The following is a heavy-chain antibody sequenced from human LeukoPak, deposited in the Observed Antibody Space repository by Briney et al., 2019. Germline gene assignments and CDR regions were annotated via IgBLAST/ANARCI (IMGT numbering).Heavy chain of an antibody. CDR1: GFTFSSYE. J-gene: IGHJ2*01. Sequence: GGSLRLSCAASGFTFSSYEMNWVRQAPGKGLEWVSVKGRFTISRDNAKNSLYLQMNSLRADDTAVHYCARAGYCSGTSCPPWYFDLWGRGTLVTVSS. CDR3: ARAGYCSGTSCPPWYFDL. V-gene: IGHV3-48*03. D-gene: IGHD2-2*01.